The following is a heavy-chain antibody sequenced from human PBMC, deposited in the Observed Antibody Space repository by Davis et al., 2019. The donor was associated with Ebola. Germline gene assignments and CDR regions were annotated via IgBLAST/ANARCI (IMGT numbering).Heavy chain of an antibody. CDR1: GYSFTSYW. J-gene: IGHJ3*02. CDR3: ASLRRTITGMDDAFDM. Sequence: KISCKASGYSFTSYWIGWVRQMPGKGLEWMGIIYTGDSDTRYSPSFRGQVTISADKSIKTAFLQWGSLKASDTALYYCASLRRTITGMDDAFDMWGQGTMVTVSS. V-gene: IGHV5-51*01. D-gene: IGHD2-8*02. CDR2: IYTGDSDT.